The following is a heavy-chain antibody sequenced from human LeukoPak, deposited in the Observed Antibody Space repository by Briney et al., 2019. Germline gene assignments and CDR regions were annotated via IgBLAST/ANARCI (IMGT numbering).Heavy chain of an antibody. CDR3: ARLVRGNYVSARWLFDY. V-gene: IGHV4-34*01. D-gene: IGHD4-11*01. CDR1: GGSFSGYY. CDR2: INHSGST. J-gene: IGHJ4*02. Sequence: PSETLSLTCAVYGGSFSGYYWSWVRQPPGKGLEWIGEINHSGSTNYNPSLKSRVTISVDTSKNQFSLKLSSVTAADTAVYYCARLVRGNYVSARWLFDYWGQGTLVTVSS.